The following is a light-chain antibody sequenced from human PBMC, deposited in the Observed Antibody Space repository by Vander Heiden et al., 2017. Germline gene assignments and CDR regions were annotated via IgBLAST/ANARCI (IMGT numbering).Light chain of an antibody. J-gene: IGKJ2*01. V-gene: IGKV3-20*01. CDR1: QSVNNNY. CDR3: QQYGSSPFT. Sequence: EILLPQSPGTLSLSPGESATLSCRASQSVNNNYLAWYQQKPGQAPRVLIYGASSRATGIPVRFSGSGSGTDFTLTISRLEPEDFAVYSCQQYGSSPFTFGQGTKLEIK. CDR2: GAS.